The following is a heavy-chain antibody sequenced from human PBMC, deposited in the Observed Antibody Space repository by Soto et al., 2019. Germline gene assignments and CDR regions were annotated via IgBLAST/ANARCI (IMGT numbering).Heavy chain of an antibody. V-gene: IGHV3-48*01. CDR1: GFTFSSYS. Sequence: PGGSLRLSCAASGFTFSSYSMNWVRQAPGKGLEWVSYISSSSSTIYYADSVKGRFTISRDNAKNSLYLQMNSLRAEDTAVYYCARAVAEDVGPRYYYYMDVWGKGTTVTVSS. CDR3: ARAVAEDVGPRYYYYMDV. D-gene: IGHD1-26*01. CDR2: ISSSSSTI. J-gene: IGHJ6*03.